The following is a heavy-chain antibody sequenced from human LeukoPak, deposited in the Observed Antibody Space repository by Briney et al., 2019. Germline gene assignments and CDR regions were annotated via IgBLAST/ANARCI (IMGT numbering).Heavy chain of an antibody. CDR1: GFTFSSYA. Sequence: GRSLRLSCAASGFTFSSYAMHWVRQAPGKGLEWVAVISYDGSNKYYADSVKGRFTISRDNSKNTLYLQMNSLRAEDTAVYYCTRGAERQLWLDYWGQGTLVTVSS. V-gene: IGHV3-30*04. J-gene: IGHJ4*02. CDR2: ISYDGSNK. D-gene: IGHD5-18*01. CDR3: TRGAERQLWLDY.